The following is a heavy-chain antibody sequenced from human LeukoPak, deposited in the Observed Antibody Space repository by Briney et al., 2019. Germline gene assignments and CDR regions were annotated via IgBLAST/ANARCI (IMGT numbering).Heavy chain of an antibody. J-gene: IGHJ6*03. CDR1: GGSFSGYY. CDR3: ARAKTYCTNGVCYYYYYMDV. CDR2: INHSGST. V-gene: IGHV4-34*01. D-gene: IGHD2-8*01. Sequence: SETLSLTCAVYGGSFSGYYWSWIRQPPGKGLEWIGEINHSGSTNYNPSLKSRVTISVDTSKNQFSLKLSSVTAADTAVYYCARAKTYCTNGVCYYYYYMDVWGKGTTVTVSS.